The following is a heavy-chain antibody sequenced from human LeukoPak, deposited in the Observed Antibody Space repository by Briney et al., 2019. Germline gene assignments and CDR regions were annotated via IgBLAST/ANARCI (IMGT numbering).Heavy chain of an antibody. Sequence: GGSLRLSCAASGFTFSSYAMHWVRQAPGKGLEWVAVISYDGSNKYYADSVKGRFTISRDNSKNTLYLQMNSLRAEDTAVYYCAKDQFDSMIQPSFDYWGQGTLVTVSS. CDR3: AKDQFDSMIQPSFDY. D-gene: IGHD3-22*01. V-gene: IGHV3-30-3*01. J-gene: IGHJ4*02. CDR2: ISYDGSNK. CDR1: GFTFSSYA.